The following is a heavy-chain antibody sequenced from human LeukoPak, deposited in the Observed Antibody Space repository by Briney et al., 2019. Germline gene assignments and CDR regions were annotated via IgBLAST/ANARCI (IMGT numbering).Heavy chain of an antibody. V-gene: IGHV1-69*13. CDR2: IIPIFGTA. D-gene: IGHD2-2*01. J-gene: IGHJ5*02. CDR3: AGGTQLEYQLLWEGWFDP. Sequence: ASVKVSCKASGGTFSSYAISWVRQAPGQGLEWMGGIIPIFGTANYAQKFQGRVTITADESTSTAYMELSSLRSEDTAVYYCAGGTQLEYQLLWEGWFDPWGQGTLVTVSS. CDR1: GGTFSSYA.